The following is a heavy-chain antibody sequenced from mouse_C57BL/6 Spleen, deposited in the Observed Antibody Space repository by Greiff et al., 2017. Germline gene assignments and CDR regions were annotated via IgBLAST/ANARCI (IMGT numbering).Heavy chain of an antibody. CDR1: GYTFTSYW. J-gene: IGHJ4*01. D-gene: IGHD4-1*01. CDR3: ARSNWYGAMDY. Sequence: QVHVKQPGAELVKPGASVKLSCKASGYTFTSYWMNWVKQRPGQGLEWIGMIHPNSGSTNYNEKFKSKATLTVDKSSSTAYMQLSSLTSEDSAVYYCARSNWYGAMDYWGQGTSVTVSS. CDR2: IHPNSGST. V-gene: IGHV1-64*01.